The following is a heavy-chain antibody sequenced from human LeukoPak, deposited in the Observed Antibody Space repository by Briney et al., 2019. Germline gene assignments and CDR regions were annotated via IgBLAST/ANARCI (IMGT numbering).Heavy chain of an antibody. D-gene: IGHD3-22*01. CDR3: ARDDSSGRFDS. Sequence: SETLFLTCTVSGGPIGGTDYYWSWIRQPPGKGLEWIGYIYFSGTTYYNPSLRSRVTISVDTSKNQFSLKVTSVTAADTAVYFCARDDSSGRFDSWGQGTLVTVSS. CDR1: GGPIGGTDYY. V-gene: IGHV4-30-4*01. J-gene: IGHJ4*02. CDR2: IYFSGTT.